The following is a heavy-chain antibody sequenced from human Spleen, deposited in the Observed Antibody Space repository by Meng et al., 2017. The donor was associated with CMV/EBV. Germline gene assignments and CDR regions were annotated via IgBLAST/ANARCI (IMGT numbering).Heavy chain of an antibody. CDR1: SSNL. V-gene: IGHV4-4*02. Sequence: SSNLWSWVRQPPGKGLEWIGEIHHSGNTKYNPSLKSRVTISVDKSKNQFSLRVTSVTAADTAVYYCARDNDMDYVWGSYRYYGGFDSWGQGTLVTVSS. D-gene: IGHD3-16*02. CDR3: ARDNDMDYVWGSYRYYGGFDS. J-gene: IGHJ4*02. CDR2: IHHSGNT.